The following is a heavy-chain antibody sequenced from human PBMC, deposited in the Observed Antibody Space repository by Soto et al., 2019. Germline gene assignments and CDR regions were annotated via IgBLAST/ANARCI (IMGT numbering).Heavy chain of an antibody. D-gene: IGHD3-3*01. J-gene: IGHJ3*02. V-gene: IGHV5-51*01. CDR1: GFSFSSYW. Sequence: GESLKISCKGSGFSFSSYWIGWVRQMPGKGLECMGIIYPRDSDTRYNPSFQGQVTISVDTSISTAYLKWSSLRTSDTATYYCTRTGVSSTFEIWGQGTMVTVSS. CDR2: IYPRDSDT. CDR3: TRTGVSSTFEI.